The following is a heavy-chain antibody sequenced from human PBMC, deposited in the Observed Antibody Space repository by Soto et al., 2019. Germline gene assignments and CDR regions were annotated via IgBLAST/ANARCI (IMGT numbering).Heavy chain of an antibody. J-gene: IGHJ5*02. Sequence: PGGSLRLSCAASGLTFSDYYMSWIRQALGKGLEWVSYISSSSSYTNYADSVKGRFTISRDNAKNSLYLQMNSLRAEDTAVYYCARDRRYSTHPSNWFDPWGQGTLVTVSS. CDR1: GLTFSDYY. CDR2: ISSSSSYT. V-gene: IGHV3-11*06. D-gene: IGHD4-4*01. CDR3: ARDRRYSTHPSNWFDP.